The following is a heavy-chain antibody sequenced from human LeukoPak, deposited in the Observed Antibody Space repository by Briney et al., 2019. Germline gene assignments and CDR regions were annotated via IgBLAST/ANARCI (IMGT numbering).Heavy chain of an antibody. J-gene: IGHJ6*02. CDR3: ASPSLSYGSGSYRSSYYYYGMDV. V-gene: IGHV3-23*01. CDR1: GFTFSSYA. D-gene: IGHD3-10*01. Sequence: PGGSLRLSCAASGFTFSSYAMSWVRQAPGKGLEWVSAISGSGGSTYYADSVKGRFTISRDNSKNTRYLQMNSLRAEDTAVYYCASPSLSYGSGSYRSSYYYYGMDVWGQGTTVTVSS. CDR2: ISGSGGST.